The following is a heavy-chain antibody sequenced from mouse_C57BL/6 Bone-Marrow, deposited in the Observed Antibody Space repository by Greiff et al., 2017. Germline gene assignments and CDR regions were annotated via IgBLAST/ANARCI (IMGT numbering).Heavy chain of an antibody. CDR1: GFSLTSYG. CDR3: AKSYGYDEGFAY. CDR2: IWRGGST. Sequence: VNVVESGPGLVQPSQSLSITCTVSGFSLTSYGVHWVRQSPGKGLEWLGVIWRGGSTDYNAAFMSRLSITKDNSKSQVFFKMNSLQADDTAIYYCAKSYGYDEGFAYWGQGTLVTVSA. V-gene: IGHV2-5*01. J-gene: IGHJ3*01. D-gene: IGHD2-2*01.